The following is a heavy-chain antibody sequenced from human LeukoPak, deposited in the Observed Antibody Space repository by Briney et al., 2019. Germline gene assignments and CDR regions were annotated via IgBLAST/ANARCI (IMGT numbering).Heavy chain of an antibody. D-gene: IGHD1-1*01. CDR2: IKQDGSEK. CDR1: GFTFSGYW. CDR3: ARRLTTWGNAFDI. J-gene: IGHJ3*02. V-gene: IGHV3-7*01. Sequence: PGGSLGLSCAASGFTFSGYWMSWVRQAPGKGLEWVANIKQDGSEKYYVDSVKGRFTISRDNAKNSLYLRMNSLRAEDTAVYYCARRLTTWGNAFDIWGQGTMVTVSS.